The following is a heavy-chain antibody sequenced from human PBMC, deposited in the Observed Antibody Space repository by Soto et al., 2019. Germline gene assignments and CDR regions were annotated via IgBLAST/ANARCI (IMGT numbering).Heavy chain of an antibody. V-gene: IGHV3-7*03. CDR2: MNEDGSER. J-gene: IGHJ4*02. D-gene: IGHD4-4*01. CDR3: ARDRAYSRFDY. CDR1: GFSFSSAW. Sequence: GSLRLSCAVSGFSFSSAWMTWIRQAPGKGLERVAIMNEDGSERYYVDSVKGRFTISRDNAKNALFPQMNSLRVEDTAVYFCARDRAYSRFDYWGQGSLVTVSS.